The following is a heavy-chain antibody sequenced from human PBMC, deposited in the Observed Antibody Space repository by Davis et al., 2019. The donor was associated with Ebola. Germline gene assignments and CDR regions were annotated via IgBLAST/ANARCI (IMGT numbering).Heavy chain of an antibody. Sequence: GESLKISCRGSGYSFTSYWIGWVRQMPGKSLEWMGIIYPGDSDTRYSPSFQGQVTISADKSISTAYLQWSSLKASDTAMYYCARPKYSSSLDAFNIWGQGTKITVSS. CDR3: ARPKYSSSLDAFNI. V-gene: IGHV5-51*01. CDR1: GYSFTSYW. D-gene: IGHD6-6*01. CDR2: IYPGDSDT. J-gene: IGHJ3*02.